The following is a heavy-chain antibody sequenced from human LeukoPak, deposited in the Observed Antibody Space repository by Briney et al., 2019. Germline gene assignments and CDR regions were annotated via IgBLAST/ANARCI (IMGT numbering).Heavy chain of an antibody. CDR3: ARGPWDCSGGRCSDY. D-gene: IGHD2-15*01. CDR2: FIIIFSTA. Sequence: SSGKLSRTSSVSSFTSYAISWGRVAPGPGLGRVWRFIIIFSTANYAQKFQGRVTITTDDSKSTPYMELSSLRSEDTAVYYCARGPWDCSGGRCSDYWGQGTLVTVSS. V-gene: IGHV1-69*05. CDR1: VSSFTSYA. J-gene: IGHJ4*02.